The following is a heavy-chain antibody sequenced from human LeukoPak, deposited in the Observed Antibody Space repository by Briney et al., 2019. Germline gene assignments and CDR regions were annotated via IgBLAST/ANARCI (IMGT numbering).Heavy chain of an antibody. J-gene: IGHJ5*02. V-gene: IGHV4-31*03. Sequence: PSQTLSLTCTVSGGSISSGGYYWSWIRQHPGKGLEWIGYIYYSGSTYYNPSLKSRVTISVDTSKNQFSLKLSSVTAADTAVYYCARVSCSSTSCYNWFDPWGQGTLVTVSS. D-gene: IGHD2-2*01. CDR3: ARVSCSSTSCYNWFDP. CDR2: IYYSGST. CDR1: GGSISSGGYY.